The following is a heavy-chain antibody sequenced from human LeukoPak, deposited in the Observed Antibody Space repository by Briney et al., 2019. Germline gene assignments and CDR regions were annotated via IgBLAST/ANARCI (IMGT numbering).Heavy chain of an antibody. V-gene: IGHV1-2*02. Sequence: ASVKVSCKASGYTFTDYYMHWLRHAPGQGLEWIGWINPNNGGTKFAQKFQGRVTMTRDTSISTAYMDLSGLTSDDTAVYYCATGGRGTPGTTGHYWGLGTLVTVSS. D-gene: IGHD1-1*01. CDR2: INPNNGGT. CDR1: GYTFTDYY. J-gene: IGHJ4*02. CDR3: ATGGRGTPGTTGHY.